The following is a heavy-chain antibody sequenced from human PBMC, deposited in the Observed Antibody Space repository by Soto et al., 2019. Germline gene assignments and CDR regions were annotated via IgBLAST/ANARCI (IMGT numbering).Heavy chain of an antibody. CDR2: MNPNSGNT. V-gene: IGHV1-8*01. CDR3: ACGLRLLGSGTRDYMDV. D-gene: IGHD5-12*01. CDR1: GYTFTSYD. Sequence: ASVKVSCKASGYTFTSYDINWVRQATGQGLEWMGWMNPNSGNTGYAQKFQGRVTMTRNTSISTAYMELSSLRSEDTAVYYCACGLRLLGSGTRDYMDVWGKGTTVTVSS. J-gene: IGHJ6*03.